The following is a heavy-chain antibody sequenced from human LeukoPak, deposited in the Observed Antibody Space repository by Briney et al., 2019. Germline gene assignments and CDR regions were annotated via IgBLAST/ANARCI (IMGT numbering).Heavy chain of an antibody. V-gene: IGHV4-59*01. CDR1: GGSISSYY. CDR2: IYYSGST. CDR3: ARDRWDYYYDSSGYRDGWFDP. Sequence: SETLSLTCTVSGGSISSYYWSWIRQPPGKGLEWIGYIYYSGSTNYSPSLKSRVTISVDTSKNQFSLKLNSVTAADTAVYYCARDRWDYYYDSSGYRDGWFDPWGQGTPVTVSS. J-gene: IGHJ5*02. D-gene: IGHD3-22*01.